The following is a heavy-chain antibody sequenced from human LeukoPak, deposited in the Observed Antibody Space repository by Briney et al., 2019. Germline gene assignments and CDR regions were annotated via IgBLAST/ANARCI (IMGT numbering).Heavy chain of an antibody. CDR1: GFTFSTYW. CDR2: INTDGSRT. CDR3: ARVSRGNYYFDY. Sequence: GGSLRLSCAASGFTFSTYWMHWVRQAPGKGLVWVSRINTDGSRTDSVEGRFTISRDNAKNTLYLQMNSLRAEDTAVYYCARVSRGNYYFDYWGPGTLVTVSS. J-gene: IGHJ4*02. V-gene: IGHV3-74*01.